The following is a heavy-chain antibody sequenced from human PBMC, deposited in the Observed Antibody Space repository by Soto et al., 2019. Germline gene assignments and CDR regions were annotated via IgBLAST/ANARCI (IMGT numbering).Heavy chain of an antibody. CDR3: AKDRRPNYYYGMDV. CDR2: ISFDGNNK. V-gene: IGHV3-30*18. D-gene: IGHD6-25*01. Sequence: QVQLVESGGGVVQPGRSLRLSCAASGFTFSSYGMHWVRQAPGKGLEWVAVISFDGNNKYYADSVKGRFTISRDNSKNTLYLQMNSLRDEDTAVYYCAKDRRPNYYYGMDVWGQGTTVTVSS. J-gene: IGHJ6*02. CDR1: GFTFSSYG.